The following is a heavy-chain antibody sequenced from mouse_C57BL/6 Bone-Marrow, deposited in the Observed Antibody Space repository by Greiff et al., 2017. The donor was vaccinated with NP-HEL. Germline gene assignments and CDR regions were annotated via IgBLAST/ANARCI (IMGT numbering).Heavy chain of an antibody. V-gene: IGHV14-1*01. CDR1: GSTFTNYF. J-gene: IGHJ4*01. CDR2: IYPGVGDT. CDR3: TTVYAMDY. Sequence: VQLQQSGAELVRPGASVKLSCPASGSTFTNYFINWVKQRPEQGLEWIGGIYPGVGDTKYAPKFQGKATLTADTSSNTAYLQLSSLTSEDTAVYYCTTVYAMDYWGQGTSVTVSS.